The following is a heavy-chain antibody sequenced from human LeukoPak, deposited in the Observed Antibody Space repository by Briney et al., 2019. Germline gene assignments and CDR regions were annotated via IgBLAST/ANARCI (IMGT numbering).Heavy chain of an antibody. CDR1: GGSISSSSYY. D-gene: IGHD6-13*01. CDR2: IYYSGST. J-gene: IGHJ4*02. CDR3: ARFAPPLGIAAADY. V-gene: IGHV4-39*07. Sequence: SETLSLTCTVSGGSISSSSYYWGWIRQPPGKGLEWIGSIYYSGSTYYNPSLKSRVTISVDTSKNQFSLKLSSVTAADTAVYYCARFAPPLGIAAADYWGQGTLVTVSS.